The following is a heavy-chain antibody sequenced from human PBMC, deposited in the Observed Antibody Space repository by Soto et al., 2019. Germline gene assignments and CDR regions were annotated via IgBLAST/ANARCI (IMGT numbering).Heavy chain of an antibody. Sequence: SETLSLTCTVSGGSISSGGYYWSWIRQHPGKGLEWIGYIYYSGSTYYNPSLKSRVTISVDTSKNQFSLKLSSVTAADTAVYYRARSGAATPQHRDYYYYYGMDVWGQGTTVTVSS. CDR3: ARSGAATPQHRDYYYYYGMDV. CDR2: IYYSGST. D-gene: IGHD2-15*01. CDR1: GGSISSGGYY. J-gene: IGHJ6*02. V-gene: IGHV4-31*03.